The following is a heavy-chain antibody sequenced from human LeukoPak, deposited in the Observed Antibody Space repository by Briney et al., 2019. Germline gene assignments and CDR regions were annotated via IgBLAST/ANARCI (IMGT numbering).Heavy chain of an antibody. V-gene: IGHV1-18*01. CDR1: GYNLISYG. D-gene: IGHD4-11*01. J-gene: IGHJ4*02. Sequence: ASVKVSCKASGYNLISYGMSWVRQAPGQGLEWMGWATPHNGDPDYAQKFQGRVTMTTDFSTSTAYMELRSLRSDDTAVYYCARDRSNSDYWGQGTLVTVSS. CDR3: ARDRSNSDY. CDR2: ATPHNGDP.